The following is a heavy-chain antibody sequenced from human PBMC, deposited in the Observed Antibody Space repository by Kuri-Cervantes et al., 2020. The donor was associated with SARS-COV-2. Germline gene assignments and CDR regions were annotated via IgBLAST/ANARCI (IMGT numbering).Heavy chain of an antibody. CDR3: ARDLNYDFWSGYRTNYYYYYGMDV. CDR1: GYTFTSYD. CDR2: MNPNSGNT. D-gene: IGHD3-3*01. J-gene: IGHJ6*02. V-gene: IGHV1-8*01. Sequence: ASVKVSCKASGYTFTSYDINWVRQATGQGLEWMGWMNPNSGNTGYAQKFQGRVTMTRNTSISTAYMELSSLRSEDTAVYYCARDLNYDFWSGYRTNYYYYYGMDVWGQGTTVTVSS.